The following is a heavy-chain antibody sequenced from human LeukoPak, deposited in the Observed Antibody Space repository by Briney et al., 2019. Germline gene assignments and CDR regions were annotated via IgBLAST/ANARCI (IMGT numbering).Heavy chain of an antibody. D-gene: IGHD3-22*01. CDR2: MYYNGST. Sequence: SETLSLTCTVSTGSVSSGTYHWSWIRQPPGKGLEWIVYMYYNGSTNYNPSLKRRVTISVDTSKKRFSLKLSSVTAADTAMYYYATAPRVTMIIVTPGAFDMWGQGTMVTVSS. V-gene: IGHV4-61*01. CDR3: ATAPRVTMIIVTPGAFDM. CDR1: TGSVSSGTYH. J-gene: IGHJ3*02.